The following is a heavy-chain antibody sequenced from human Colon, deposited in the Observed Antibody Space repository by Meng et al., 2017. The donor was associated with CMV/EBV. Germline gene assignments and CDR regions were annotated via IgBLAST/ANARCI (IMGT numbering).Heavy chain of an antibody. V-gene: IGHV3-7*04. CDR2: INQDGSVK. CDR3: ARATYYYDDSGFGY. J-gene: IGHJ4*02. D-gene: IGHD3-22*01. CDR1: GFSFDSYW. Sequence: GESLKISCAASGFSFDSYWMKWVRQAPGKVLEWVANINQDGSVKYYVDSVKGRFTISRDSADNSLYLQMNSLMAEDTAVYYCARATYYYDDSGFGYWGQGTLVTVSS.